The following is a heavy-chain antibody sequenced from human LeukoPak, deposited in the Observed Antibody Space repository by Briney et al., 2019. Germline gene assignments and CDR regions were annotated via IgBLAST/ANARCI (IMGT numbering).Heavy chain of an antibody. Sequence: GGSLRLSCAASGFTFSSYWMSWVRQAPGKGLEWVANIKQDGSEKYYVGSVKGRFTISRDNAKNSLYLQMNSLRAEDTAVYYCAREHPGSQLPPDYWGQGTLVTVSS. D-gene: IGHD2-2*01. J-gene: IGHJ4*02. V-gene: IGHV3-7*01. CDR3: AREHPGSQLPPDY. CDR1: GFTFSSYW. CDR2: IKQDGSEK.